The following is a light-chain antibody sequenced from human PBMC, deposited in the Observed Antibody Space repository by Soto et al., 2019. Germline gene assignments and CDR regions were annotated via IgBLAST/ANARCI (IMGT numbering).Light chain of an antibody. Sequence: DIQMTQSPSTLSASVGDRVTITCRASQSISSWLAWYQQKPGKAPKLLICDASHLESGVPSRFSGSESGSEFTLTISSLQPDDFATYYCQQYDTYPLTFGGGTKVDIK. J-gene: IGKJ4*01. CDR2: DAS. CDR1: QSISSW. CDR3: QQYDTYPLT. V-gene: IGKV1-5*01.